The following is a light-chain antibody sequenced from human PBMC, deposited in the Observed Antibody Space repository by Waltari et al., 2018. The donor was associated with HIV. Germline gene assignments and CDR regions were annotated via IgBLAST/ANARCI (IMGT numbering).Light chain of an antibody. CDR1: EGVSTRY. CDR3: QQYGNPPIT. V-gene: IGKV3-20*01. CDR2: GAY. Sequence: WERATLSCRASEGVSTRYVAWYHEKPGQPPRLLIYGAYSRATGVPDRFRGSGSGRDFTLNINSLESDDFGVYHCQQYGNPPITFGGGTTVEI. J-gene: IGKJ4*01.